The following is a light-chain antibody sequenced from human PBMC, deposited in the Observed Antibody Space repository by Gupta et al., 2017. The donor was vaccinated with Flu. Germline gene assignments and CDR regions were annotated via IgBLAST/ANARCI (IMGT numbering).Light chain of an antibody. J-gene: IGLJ2*01. CDR1: AFPKQY. V-gene: IGLV3-25*03. CDR3: QSADSSGNHVI. Sequence: SYELTQPPSVSVSPGQTARITCSADAFPKQYAYWYQQKPAQAPVLVIYKDTERPSGIPARFFGSSSGTTVTLTISGVQAEDEADYYCQSADSSGNHVIFGGGTKLTVL. CDR2: KDT.